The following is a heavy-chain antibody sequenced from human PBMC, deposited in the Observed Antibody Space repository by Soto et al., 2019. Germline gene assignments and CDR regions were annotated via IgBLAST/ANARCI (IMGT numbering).Heavy chain of an antibody. CDR3: AKKGHSSWERLDL. D-gene: IGHD3-16*01. V-gene: IGHV4-31*03. CDR2: VYHTGAT. J-gene: IGHJ5*02. CDR1: GDSLSYGGYY. Sequence: QVQLQESGPGLVAPSQTLSLVCSVSGDSLSYGGYYWSWVRQSPGQALEWFGFVYHTGATYYHPSLESRVKMAVNMSKNEFSLKMTSVTAADTANYYCAKKGHSSWERLDLWGQGILVTVSS.